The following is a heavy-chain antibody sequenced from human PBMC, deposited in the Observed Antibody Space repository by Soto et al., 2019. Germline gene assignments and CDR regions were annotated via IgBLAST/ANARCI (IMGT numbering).Heavy chain of an antibody. CDR1: GFTFSSYS. J-gene: IGHJ4*02. V-gene: IGHV3-21*01. CDR3: ARDLRQPYGDYGVDY. D-gene: IGHD4-17*01. Sequence: EVQLVESGGGLVKPGGSLRLSCAASGFTFSSYSMNWVRQAPGKGLEWVSSISSSSSYIYYADSVQGRFTISRDNAKNSLYLQMNSLRAEDTAVYYCARDLRQPYGDYGVDYCGKGTLVTVSS. CDR2: ISSSSSYI.